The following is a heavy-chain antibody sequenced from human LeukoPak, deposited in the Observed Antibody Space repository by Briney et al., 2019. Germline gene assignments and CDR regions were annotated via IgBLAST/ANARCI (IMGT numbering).Heavy chain of an antibody. CDR3: ARGVYSSSSLSSYMDV. Sequence: PSGTLSLTCAVSGGSINSNNWWSWVRQPPGKGLEWIGEIYHSGSTNYNPSLKSRVTISVDKSKKQFSLKLSSVTAADTAVYYCARGVYSSSSLSSYMDVWGKGTTVTVSS. D-gene: IGHD6-6*01. CDR2: IYHSGST. CDR1: GGSINSNNW. V-gene: IGHV4-4*02. J-gene: IGHJ6*03.